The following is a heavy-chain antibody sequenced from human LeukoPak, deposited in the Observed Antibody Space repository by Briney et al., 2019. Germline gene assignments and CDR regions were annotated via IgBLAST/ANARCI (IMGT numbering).Heavy chain of an antibody. D-gene: IGHD2-15*01. CDR2: IIPIFGTA. CDR3: ARNACSGGSCYQNNWFDP. V-gene: IGHV1-69*05. J-gene: IGHJ5*02. CDR1: GGTFSSYA. Sequence: ASVKVSCKASGGTFSSYAISWVRQAPGQGLEWMGGIIPIFGTANYAQKFQGRVTITTDESTSTAYMELRSLRSDDTAVYYCARNACSGGSCYQNNWFDPWGQGTLVTVSS.